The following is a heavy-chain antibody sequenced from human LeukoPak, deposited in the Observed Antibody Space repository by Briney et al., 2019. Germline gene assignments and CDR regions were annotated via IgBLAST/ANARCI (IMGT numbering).Heavy chain of an antibody. V-gene: IGHV3-21*04. Sequence: SGGSLRLSCAAAGFTFSSYSMNWVRQAPGKGLEWVSSISSSSSYIYYADSVKGRFTISRDNAKNSLYLQMNSLRAEDTAIYYCAKWDRDYGGSHYLDYWGQGTLVTVSA. D-gene: IGHD4-23*01. CDR2: ISSSSSYI. CDR1: GFTFSSYS. J-gene: IGHJ4*02. CDR3: AKWDRDYGGSHYLDY.